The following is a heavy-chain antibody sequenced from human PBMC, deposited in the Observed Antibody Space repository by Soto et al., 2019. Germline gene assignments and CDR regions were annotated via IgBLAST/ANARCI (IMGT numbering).Heavy chain of an antibody. D-gene: IGHD6-19*01. J-gene: IGHJ4*02. Sequence: PSETLSLTCAVYGGSFSGYYWSWIRQPPGKGLEWIGEINHSGSTNYNPSLKSRVTISVDTSKNQFSLKLSSVTAADTAVYYCGRSCWYESYYFDYWGQGTLVTVSS. CDR3: GRSCWYESYYFDY. CDR1: GGSFSGYY. V-gene: IGHV4-34*01. CDR2: INHSGST.